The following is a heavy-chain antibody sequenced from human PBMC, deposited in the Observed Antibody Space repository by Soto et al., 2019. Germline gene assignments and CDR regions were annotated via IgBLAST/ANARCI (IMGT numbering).Heavy chain of an antibody. CDR2: IYHSGST. CDR1: GGFIRSDGYS. D-gene: IGHD6-19*01. CDR3: TTSSSGWSNWFDP. V-gene: IGHV4-30-2*06. J-gene: IGHJ5*02. Sequence: PLETMSLTCDVSGGFIRSDGYSWSGIPKSPGKGLEVIGYIYHSGSTHYNPSLKSRVSISVDPSKNQFSLRLRSVTAADTAMYLCTTSSSGWSNWFDPWGQGIGVTVSS.